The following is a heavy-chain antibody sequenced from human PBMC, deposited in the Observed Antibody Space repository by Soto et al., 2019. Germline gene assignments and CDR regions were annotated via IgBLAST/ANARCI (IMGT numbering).Heavy chain of an antibody. Sequence: SETLSLTCAVYGVSFSGYYWSWIRQPPGKGLEWIGEINHSGSTNYNPSLKSRVTISADTSKNQFSLKLSSVTAADTAVYYCARSVRYFDWTTSNWFDPWGQGTLVTVSS. CDR1: GVSFSGYY. D-gene: IGHD3-9*01. V-gene: IGHV4-34*01. CDR2: INHSGST. CDR3: ARSVRYFDWTTSNWFDP. J-gene: IGHJ5*02.